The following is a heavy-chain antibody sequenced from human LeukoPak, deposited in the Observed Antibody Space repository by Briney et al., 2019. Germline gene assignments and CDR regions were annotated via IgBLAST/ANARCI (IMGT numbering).Heavy chain of an antibody. Sequence: SETLSLTCTVSGGSISSYYWSWIRQPAGKGLEWIGRIYTSGSTNYSPSLKSRVTMSVDTSKNQFSLKLSSVTAADTAVYYCATKSRVGAYDYWGQGTLVTVSS. J-gene: IGHJ4*02. D-gene: IGHD1-26*01. CDR2: IYTSGST. V-gene: IGHV4-4*07. CDR3: ATKSRVGAYDY. CDR1: GGSISSYY.